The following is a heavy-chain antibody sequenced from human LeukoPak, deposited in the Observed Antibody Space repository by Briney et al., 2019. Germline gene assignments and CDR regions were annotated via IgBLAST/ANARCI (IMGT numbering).Heavy chain of an antibody. J-gene: IGHJ4*02. CDR2: ISGSGGCT. V-gene: IGHV3-23*01. D-gene: IGHD3-3*01. Sequence: QTGGSLRLSCAASGFTFSSYAMSWVRQAPGKGLEWVSAISGSGGCTYYADSVKGRFTISRDNSKNTLYLQMNSLRAEDTAVYYCAKRDYDFWSGRFDYWGQGTLVTVSS. CDR1: GFTFSSYA. CDR3: AKRDYDFWSGRFDY.